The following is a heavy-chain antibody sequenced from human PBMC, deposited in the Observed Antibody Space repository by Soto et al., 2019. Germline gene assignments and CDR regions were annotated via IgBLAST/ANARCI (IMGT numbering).Heavy chain of an antibody. J-gene: IGHJ6*03. CDR1: GYSCTNYG. CDR3: ARDRGVAPPVAGNTHYYYYMDV. D-gene: IGHD6-19*01. V-gene: IGHV1-18*01. CDR2: FSAYNGDT. Sequence: QDQLVQSGGEVKKPGASVKVSCKASGYSCTNYGITWVRQAPGQGFEWMGWFSAYNGDTNYAQKLQGRVTMTTDASTSTAYLELRSLRSDDTAVYYCARDRGVAPPVAGNTHYYYYMDVWGKGTTVTVS.